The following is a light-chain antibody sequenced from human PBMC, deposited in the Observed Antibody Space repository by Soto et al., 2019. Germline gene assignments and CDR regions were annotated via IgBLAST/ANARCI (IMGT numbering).Light chain of an antibody. CDR1: QTVSGSY. CDR2: GAS. Sequence: EVVLTQSPGTLSLSPGERATLSCRASQTVSGSYLAWYQQKPGQAPRLLIYGASRRATGIPDRFSGSGSGTDFTLTINRLEPEDFAVYYCQQFGSSSWTFGQGTKVEIK. CDR3: QQFGSSSWT. V-gene: IGKV3-20*01. J-gene: IGKJ1*01.